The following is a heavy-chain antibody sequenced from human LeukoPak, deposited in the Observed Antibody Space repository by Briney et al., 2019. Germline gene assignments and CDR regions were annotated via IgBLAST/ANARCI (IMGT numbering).Heavy chain of an antibody. CDR1: GITFSSYA. CDR2: ISGSGGST. Sequence: PGGSLRLSCAASGITFSSYAMSWVRQAPGKGLEWVSAISGSGGSTYYSDSVKGRFTISRDNSKNRLYLQMNSLRVEDTAIYYCAKGDFDSSGYSYWGQGTLVTVSP. CDR3: AKGDFDSSGYSY. D-gene: IGHD3-22*01. J-gene: IGHJ4*02. V-gene: IGHV3-23*01.